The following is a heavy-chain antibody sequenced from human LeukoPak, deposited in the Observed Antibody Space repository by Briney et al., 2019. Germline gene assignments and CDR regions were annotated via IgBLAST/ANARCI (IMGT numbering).Heavy chain of an antibody. CDR2: ISGSGGST. CDR3: AKEGAAAGYPAHY. Sequence: GGSLRLSCAASGFTVSSNYMSWVRQAPGKGLEWVSAISGSGGSTYYADSVKGRFTISRDNSKNTLYLQMNSLRAEDTAVYYCAKEGAAAGYPAHYWGQGTLVTVSS. D-gene: IGHD6-13*01. CDR1: GFTVSSNY. J-gene: IGHJ4*02. V-gene: IGHV3-23*01.